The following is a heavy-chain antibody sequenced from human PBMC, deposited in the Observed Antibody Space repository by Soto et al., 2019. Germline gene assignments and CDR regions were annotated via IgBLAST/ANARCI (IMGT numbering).Heavy chain of an antibody. Sequence: PGGSLRLSCAASGFTFSSYGMHWVRQAPGKGLEWVAVIWYDGSNKYYADSVKGRFTISRDNSKNTLYLQMNSLRAEDTAVYYCARHRSSSVGLLDYWGQGTLVTVSS. CDR3: ARHRSSSVGLLDY. J-gene: IGHJ4*02. CDR2: IWYDGSNK. D-gene: IGHD6-19*01. V-gene: IGHV3-33*01. CDR1: GFTFSSYG.